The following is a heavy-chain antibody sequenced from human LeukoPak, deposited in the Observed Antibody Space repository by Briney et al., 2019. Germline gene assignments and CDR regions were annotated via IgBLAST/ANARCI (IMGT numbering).Heavy chain of an antibody. J-gene: IGHJ4*02. V-gene: IGHV3-21*01. CDR2: ISSSSYI. Sequence: GGSLRLSCAASGFTFSSYSMNWVRQAPGKGLEWVSSISSSSYIYYADSVKGRFTISRDNAKNSLYLQMNSLRAEDTAVYYCARDGYQLLSLDYWGQGTLVTVSS. D-gene: IGHD2-2*01. CDR1: GFTFSSYS. CDR3: ARDGYQLLSLDY.